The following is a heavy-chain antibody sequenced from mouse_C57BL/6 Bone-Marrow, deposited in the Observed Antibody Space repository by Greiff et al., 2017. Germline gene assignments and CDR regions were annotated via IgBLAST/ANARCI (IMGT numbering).Heavy chain of an antibody. CDR1: GYTFTSYW. CDR3: AIRYGSSYWYFDV. J-gene: IGHJ1*03. V-gene: IGHV1-52*01. Sequence: QVQLQQPGAELVRPGSSVKLSCKASGYTFTSYWMHWVKQRPIQGLEWIGNIDPSDSETHYNQKFKDKATLTVDKSSSTAYMQLSSLTSEDSAVYYCAIRYGSSYWYFDVWGTGTTVTVSS. CDR2: IDPSDSET. D-gene: IGHD1-1*01.